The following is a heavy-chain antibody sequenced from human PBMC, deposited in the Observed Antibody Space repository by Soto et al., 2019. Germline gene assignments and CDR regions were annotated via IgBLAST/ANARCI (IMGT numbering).Heavy chain of an antibody. Sequence: QVQLVESGGGLVKPGGSLRLSCATSGFKFSDFYMSWIRQAPGKGLEWISYISSGGHTIHYADSVKGRFTISRDNAKKALSRQMNSLGADDTAVYYCVREADTGDELRQWCFDVGGRGTLVTVSS. J-gene: IGHJ2*01. V-gene: IGHV3-11*01. CDR1: GFKFSDFY. D-gene: IGHD2-21*01. CDR2: ISSGGHTI. CDR3: VREADTGDELRQWCFDV.